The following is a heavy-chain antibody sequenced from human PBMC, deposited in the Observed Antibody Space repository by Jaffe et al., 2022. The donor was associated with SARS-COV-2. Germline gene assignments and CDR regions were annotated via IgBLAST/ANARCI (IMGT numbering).Heavy chain of an antibody. CDR2: ISSSGSTI. CDR3: ARERYAIEGYPYYYYYGMDV. D-gene: IGHD2-8*01. CDR1: GFTFSSYE. V-gene: IGHV3-48*03. Sequence: EVQLVESGGGLVQPGGSLRLSCAASGFTFSSYEMNWVRQAPGKGLEWVSYISSSGSTIYYADSVKGRFTISRDNAKNSLYLQMNSLRAEDTAVYYCARERYAIEGYPYYYYYGMDVWGQGTTVTVSS. J-gene: IGHJ6*02.